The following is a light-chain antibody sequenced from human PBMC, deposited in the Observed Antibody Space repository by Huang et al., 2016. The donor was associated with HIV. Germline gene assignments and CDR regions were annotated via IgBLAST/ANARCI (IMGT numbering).Light chain of an antibody. CDR2: RAS. V-gene: IGKV1-5*03. CDR1: ESISSW. CDR3: QQYHNYST. Sequence: DIQMTQSPSTLSASLGDRVTITCRPSESISSWLAWYQQKPGKAPKLLIYRASNLETGVPSRFSGSGSGTDFTLTISRLQPDDFATYYCQQYHNYSTFGQGTKLEI. J-gene: IGKJ2*01.